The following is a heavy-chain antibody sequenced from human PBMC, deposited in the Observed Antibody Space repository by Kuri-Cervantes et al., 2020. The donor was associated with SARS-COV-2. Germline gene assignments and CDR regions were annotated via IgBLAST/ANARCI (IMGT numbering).Heavy chain of an antibody. J-gene: IGHJ3*02. CDR1: GGSISSHY. CDR2: IYYSGST. D-gene: IGHD3-10*01. V-gene: IGHV4-59*11. Sequence: SETLSLTCTVSGGSISSHYWSWIRQPPGKGLEWIGYIYYSGSTNYNPSLKSRVTISVDTSKNQFSLKLSSVTAAGTAVYYCARDGILWFGELFGDAFDIWGQGTMVTVSS. CDR3: ARDGILWFGELFGDAFDI.